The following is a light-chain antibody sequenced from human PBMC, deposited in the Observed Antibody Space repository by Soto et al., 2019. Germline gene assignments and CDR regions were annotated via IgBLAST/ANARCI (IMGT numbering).Light chain of an antibody. V-gene: IGLV1-40*01. Sequence: QSVLTQPPSVSGAPGQRVTISCTGRSSNIGSTYDVQWFQQLPGTAPKLLIYGNTNRPSGVPYRFSGSKSGTSASLAITGIQAEDEADYYCQSYDNNLEIFGGGTKLTVL. CDR1: SSNIGSTYD. CDR2: GNT. J-gene: IGLJ2*01. CDR3: QSYDNNLEI.